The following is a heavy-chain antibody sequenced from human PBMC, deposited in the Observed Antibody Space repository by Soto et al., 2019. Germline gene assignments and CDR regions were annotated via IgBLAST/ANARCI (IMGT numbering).Heavy chain of an antibody. J-gene: IGHJ4*02. CDR3: SRGSFYFEGSGYYYAD. Sequence: PSETLSLTCTVSGGSILGSSYYWGWIRQPPGKGLEWIGSMYYTGTTYYSPSLQSRVTISFDTSKNQVSLNLTSVTAADTAVYFCSRGSFYFEGSGYYYADWGQGALVTVSS. V-gene: IGHV4-39*01. CDR2: MYYTGTT. CDR1: GGSILGSSYY. D-gene: IGHD3-22*01.